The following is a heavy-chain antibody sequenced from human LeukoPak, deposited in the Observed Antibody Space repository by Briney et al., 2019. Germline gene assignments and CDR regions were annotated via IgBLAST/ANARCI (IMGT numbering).Heavy chain of an antibody. CDR3: ARQTTGSFQWTFDN. J-gene: IGHJ4*02. Sequence: PSETLSLTCTVSGFYIDTGGYYWGWIRRPPGKGLEWIGTTHYSGETFYNPTLKSRVTMSVDTSRNHFSLRLDSVTAADTAVYYCARQTTGSFQWTFDNWGLGTLVTVSS. CDR1: GFYIDTGGYY. D-gene: IGHD1-26*01. V-gene: IGHV4-39*02. CDR2: THYSGET.